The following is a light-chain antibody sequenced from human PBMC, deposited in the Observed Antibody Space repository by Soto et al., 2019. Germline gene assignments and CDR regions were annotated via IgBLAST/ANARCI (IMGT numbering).Light chain of an antibody. CDR3: QVWDSSTAYV. CDR1: KLGDKY. CDR2: QDT. V-gene: IGLV3-1*01. Sequence: SYELTQPPSVSVSPGQTASITCSGDKLGDKYTSWYQQKAGQSPVVVIYQDTERPSGIPERFSGSNSGNTATLTISGIQAMDEAAYLCQVWDSSTAYVFGSGTKVTVL. J-gene: IGLJ1*01.